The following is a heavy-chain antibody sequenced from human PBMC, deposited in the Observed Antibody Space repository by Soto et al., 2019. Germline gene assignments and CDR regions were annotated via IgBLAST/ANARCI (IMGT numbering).Heavy chain of an antibody. CDR1: GYTFTSYP. CDR2: INAGNGGT. D-gene: IGHD2-15*01. V-gene: IGHV1-3*01. J-gene: IGHJ5*02. Sequence: ASVKVSCKASGYTFTSYPMNWLRQAPGQRPEWMGWINAGNGGTKYSQKFQGRVSITGDTSASTAYMQLSRLRSEDTAVYYCATDRGGYCSGGSCSEAWFDPWGQGTLVTVSS. CDR3: ATDRGGYCSGGSCSEAWFDP.